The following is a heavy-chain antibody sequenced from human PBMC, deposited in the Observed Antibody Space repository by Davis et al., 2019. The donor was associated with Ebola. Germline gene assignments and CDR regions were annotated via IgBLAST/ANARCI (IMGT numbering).Heavy chain of an antibody. CDR2: MNPNSGNT. V-gene: IGHV1-8*01. CDR1: GYTFTSYD. Sequence: AASVKVSCKASGYTFTSYDINWVRQATGQGLEWMGWMNPNSGNTGYAQKFQGRVTMTRNTSMSTAYMELSSLRSEDTAVYYCARSNRHIVVVLLMDVWGQGTTVTVSS. J-gene: IGHJ6*02. CDR3: ARSNRHIVVVLLMDV. D-gene: IGHD2-21*01.